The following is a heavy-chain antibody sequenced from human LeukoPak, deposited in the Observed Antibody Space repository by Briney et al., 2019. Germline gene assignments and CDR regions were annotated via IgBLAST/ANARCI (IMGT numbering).Heavy chain of an antibody. CDR2: INGDGTGT. D-gene: IGHD3/OR15-3a*01. J-gene: IGHJ5*02. Sequence: GGSLRLSCAASGFTFSSYWMHWVRQAPGKGLVWVSRINGDGTGTSYADSVKGRFTVSRDNAKNTLYLQMSSLRAEDTAVYYCAKGMDYNWFDLWGQGTLVTVSS. CDR3: AKGMDYNWFDL. CDR1: GFTFSSYW. V-gene: IGHV3-74*01.